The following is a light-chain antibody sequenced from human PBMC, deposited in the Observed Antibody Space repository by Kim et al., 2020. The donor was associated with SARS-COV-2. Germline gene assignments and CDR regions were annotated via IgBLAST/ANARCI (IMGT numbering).Light chain of an antibody. CDR2: GRD. V-gene: IGLV3-19*01. J-gene: IGLJ1*01. CDR3: NSRDTTDGLFV. CDR1: SLGTYY. Sequence: SSELTQDPAVSVALGQTVKITCQGDSLGTYYVNWYQQKPGQAPVFVIDGRDNRPSGIPDRFSVSRSRNTASLTIAGAHAEDEADYYCNSRDTTDGLFVFGTGTKVTVL.